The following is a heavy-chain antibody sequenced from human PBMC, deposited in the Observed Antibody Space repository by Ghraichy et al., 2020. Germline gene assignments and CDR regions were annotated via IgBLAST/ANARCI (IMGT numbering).Heavy chain of an antibody. CDR2: IRYDENHK. CDR3: VAHYTGYLDY. V-gene: IGHV3-30*02. J-gene: IGHJ4*02. Sequence: GGSLRLSCVASGLSFSSSGMHWVRQAPGKGLEWVAFIRYDENHKYYADSVKGRFTISRDNSKNTLYLQMSSLRPEDTAVYYCVAHYTGYLDYWGQGTLVTVSS. D-gene: IGHD2-8*02. CDR1: GLSFSSSG.